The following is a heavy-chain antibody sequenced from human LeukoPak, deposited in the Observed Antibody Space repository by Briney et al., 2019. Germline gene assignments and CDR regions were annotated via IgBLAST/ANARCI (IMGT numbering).Heavy chain of an antibody. CDR3: AREYTLYCGGDCPFDY. Sequence: ASVKVSCEVSGYTLTELSMHWVRQAPGKGLEWMGGFDPEDGETIYAQKFQGRVTITTDESTSTAYMELSSLRSEDTAVYYCAREYTLYCGGDCPFDYWGQGTLVTVSS. V-gene: IGHV1-24*01. CDR1: GYTLTELS. CDR2: FDPEDGET. J-gene: IGHJ4*02. D-gene: IGHD2-21*02.